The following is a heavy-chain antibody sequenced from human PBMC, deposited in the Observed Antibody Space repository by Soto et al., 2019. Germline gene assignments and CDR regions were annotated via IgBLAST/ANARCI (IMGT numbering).Heavy chain of an antibody. CDR1: GGSISSGGYY. CDR2: IYYSGST. V-gene: IGHV4-31*03. J-gene: IGHJ5*02. Sequence: SETLSLTCTVSGGSISSGGYYWSWIRQHPGKGLEWIGYIYYSGSTYYNPSLKSRVTISVDTSKNQFSLKLSSVTAADTAVYYCARDRSYYDSSGYYSYPWFDPWGQGTLVTVS. CDR3: ARDRSYYDSSGYYSYPWFDP. D-gene: IGHD3-22*01.